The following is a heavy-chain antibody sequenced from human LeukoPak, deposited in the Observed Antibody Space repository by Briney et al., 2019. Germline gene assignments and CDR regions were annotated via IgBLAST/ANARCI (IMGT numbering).Heavy chain of an antibody. CDR3: AKNCSSTSCYWNDAFDI. Sequence: SETLSLTCTVSGGSISTYYWSWIRQPPGKELEWIGYNSYSGSTNYNPSLKSRVTISVDTSKNQFSLKLSSVTAADTAVYYCAKNCSSTSCYWNDAFDIWGQGTMVTVSS. D-gene: IGHD2-2*01. J-gene: IGHJ3*02. CDR1: GGSISTYY. CDR2: NSYSGST. V-gene: IGHV4-59*01.